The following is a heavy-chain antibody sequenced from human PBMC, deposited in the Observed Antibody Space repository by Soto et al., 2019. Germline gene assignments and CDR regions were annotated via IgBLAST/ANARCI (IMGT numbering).Heavy chain of an antibody. J-gene: IGHJ6*02. Sequence: GGSLRLSCAASGFTFDDYAMHWVRQAPGKGLEWVSLMSWDGGSTYYADSVKGRFTISRDNSKNSLYLQMNSLRAEDTALDYCVYAIGMDVWGQGPPVTVSS. CDR1: GFTFDDYA. CDR2: MSWDGGST. V-gene: IGHV3-43D*04. CDR3: VYAIGMDV. D-gene: IGHD2-8*01.